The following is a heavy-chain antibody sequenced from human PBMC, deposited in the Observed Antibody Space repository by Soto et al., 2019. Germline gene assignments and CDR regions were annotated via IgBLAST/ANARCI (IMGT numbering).Heavy chain of an antibody. CDR3: GRGRSGQIVVFY. Sequence: ASVNVSCKASGYTFTGHYIHWVRQAPEQGPEWMGEIGPESGATRYAQRFQGRVTMTRDMSITTVYMELNNLSPDDTAVYYCGRGRSGQIVVFYWGQRSPVTVSS. CDR1: GYTFTGHY. J-gene: IGHJ1*01. V-gene: IGHV1-2*02. CDR2: IGPESGAT. D-gene: IGHD1-26*01.